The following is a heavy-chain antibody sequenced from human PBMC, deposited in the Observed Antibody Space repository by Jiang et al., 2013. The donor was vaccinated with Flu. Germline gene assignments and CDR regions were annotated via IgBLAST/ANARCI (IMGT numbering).Heavy chain of an antibody. CDR2: IYWDDDK. V-gene: IGHV2-5*02. Sequence: KPTQTLTLTCTFSGFSLSTSDVAVGWIRQPPGKALEWLALIYWDDDKRYSSSLKSRLTITKDTSKNQVVLTMTNMDPVDTATYYCAHRPSSPFIAVAGSFDYWGQGTLVTVSS. CDR1: GFSLSTSDVA. D-gene: IGHD6-19*01. CDR3: AHRPSSPFIAVAGSFDY. J-gene: IGHJ4*02.